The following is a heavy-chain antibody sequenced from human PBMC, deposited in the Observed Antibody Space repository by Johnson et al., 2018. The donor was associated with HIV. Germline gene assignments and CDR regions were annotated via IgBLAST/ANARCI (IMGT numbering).Heavy chain of an antibody. CDR1: GFTFSSYA. J-gene: IGHJ3*02. CDR3: ARVRQLGRGDAFDI. V-gene: IGHV3-30*04. CDR2: ISYDGSNK. D-gene: IGHD6-6*01. Sequence: QVQLVESGGGVVQPGRSLRLSCAASGFTFSSYAMHWVRQAPGKGLEWVAVISYDGSNKYYADSVKGGFTISRDNSKNTLYLQMNSLRAEDTAVYYCARVRQLGRGDAFDIWGQGTMVTVSS.